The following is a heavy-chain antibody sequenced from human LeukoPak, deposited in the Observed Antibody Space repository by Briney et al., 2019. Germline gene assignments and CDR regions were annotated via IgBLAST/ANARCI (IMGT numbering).Heavy chain of an antibody. V-gene: IGHV1-8*03. J-gene: IGHJ6*03. CDR2: MNPNSGNT. CDR1: GYTFTSYD. Sequence: GASVKVSCKASGYTFTSYDINWVRQATGQGLEWMGWMNPNSGNTGYAQKFQGRVTITRNTSISTAYMELCSLRSEDTAVYYCARGLRYYYYMDVWGKGTTVTVSS. CDR3: ARGLRYYYYMDV.